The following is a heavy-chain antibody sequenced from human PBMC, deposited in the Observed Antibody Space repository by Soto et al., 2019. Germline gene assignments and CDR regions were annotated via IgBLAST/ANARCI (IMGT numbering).Heavy chain of an antibody. CDR3: AREVCSGGSCYSWWFDP. CDR1: GFTFSSYE. J-gene: IGHJ5*02. Sequence: GGSLRLSCAASGFTFSSYEMNWVRQAPGKGLEWVSYISSSGSTIYYADSVKGRFTISRDNAKNSLYLQMNSLRAEDTAVYYCAREVCSGGSCYSWWFDPWGQGTPVTVSS. CDR2: ISSSGSTI. V-gene: IGHV3-48*03. D-gene: IGHD2-15*01.